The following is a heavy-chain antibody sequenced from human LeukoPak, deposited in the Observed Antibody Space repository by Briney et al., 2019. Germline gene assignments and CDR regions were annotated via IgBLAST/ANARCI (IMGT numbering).Heavy chain of an antibody. CDR1: GFTFRNYV. D-gene: IGHD3-10*01. J-gene: IGHJ4*02. Sequence: GGSLRLSCAASGFTFRNYVMSWVRQAPGKGLEWVSDTSGIGGSTHYADSVKGRFTISRDNSKNTLYLQMKSLRVEDTAVYYCVKDSSSTWFGGDSKWGQGTLVTVSS. CDR2: TSGIGGST. CDR3: VKDSSSTWFGGDSK. V-gene: IGHV3-23*01.